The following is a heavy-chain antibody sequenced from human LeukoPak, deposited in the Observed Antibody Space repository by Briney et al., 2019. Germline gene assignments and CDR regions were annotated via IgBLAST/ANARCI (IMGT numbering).Heavy chain of an antibody. CDR2: INQDGSEK. Sequence: GGSLRLSCAASGTTFDSHYMTWVRQTPEKGLEWVANINQDGSEKNYVDSVKGRFTISRDNAKKSLYLQMNSLRAEDPAVYYCASAAGWESAYWGQGTLVTVSS. J-gene: IGHJ4*02. V-gene: IGHV3-7*01. D-gene: IGHD1-26*01. CDR3: ASAAGWESAY. CDR1: GTTFDSHY.